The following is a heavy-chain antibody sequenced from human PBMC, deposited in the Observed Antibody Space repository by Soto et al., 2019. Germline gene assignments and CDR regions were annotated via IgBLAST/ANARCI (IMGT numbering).Heavy chain of an antibody. CDR3: ARAHLLTGSGYNWFDP. CDR1: GYTFTSYG. CDR2: ISAYNGNT. Sequence: ASVKVSCKASGYTFTSYGISWVRQAPGQGLEWMGWISAYNGNTNYAQKLRGRVTMTTDTSTSTAYMELRSLRSDDTAVYYCARAHLLTGSGYNWFDPWGQGTLVTVSS. V-gene: IGHV1-18*04. D-gene: IGHD3-9*01. J-gene: IGHJ5*02.